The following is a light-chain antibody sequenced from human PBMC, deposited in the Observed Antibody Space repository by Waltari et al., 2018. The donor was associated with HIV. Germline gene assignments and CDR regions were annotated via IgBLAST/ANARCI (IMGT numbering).Light chain of an antibody. CDR3: SSFAGTHKL. J-gene: IGLJ2*01. V-gene: IGLV2-8*01. CDR1: NGDISDYNY. CDR2: EVT. Sequence: QSALTQSPSASGSPGQSVNISCTGANGDISDYNYVSWYQQHSDRPPKLIIFEVTKRPSGVPDRFSGSKSGNTASLFVSALQPEDEATYFCSSFAGTHKLFGGGTKLTVL.